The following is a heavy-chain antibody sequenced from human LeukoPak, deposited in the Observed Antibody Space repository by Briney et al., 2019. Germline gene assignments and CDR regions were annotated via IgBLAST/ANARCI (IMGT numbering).Heavy chain of an antibody. CDR2: IIPIFGTA. CDR3: ARMMLYYYDRGGDYYYMDV. Sequence: ASVKVSCKASGGTFSSYAISWVRQAPGQGLEWMGGIIPIFGTANYAQKFQGRVTITADESTSTAYMELSGLRSEDTAVYYCARMMLYYYDRGGDYYYMDVWGKGTTVTVSS. V-gene: IGHV1-69*01. CDR1: GGTFSSYA. D-gene: IGHD3-22*01. J-gene: IGHJ6*03.